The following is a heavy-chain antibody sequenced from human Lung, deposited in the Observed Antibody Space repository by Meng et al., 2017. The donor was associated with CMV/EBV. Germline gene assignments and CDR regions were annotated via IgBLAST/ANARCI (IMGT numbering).Heavy chain of an antibody. CDR3: AREAAGDYDSSGPVDY. CDR2: VNHRGSS. J-gene: IGHJ4*02. V-gene: IGHV4-34*01. Sequence: SXTLSLXCAVSGGSFSHNYWSWIRQPPGKGLEWIGEVNHRGSSNYNPSLMSRVTISVDTSKKQCSLKMSSVTAADTAVYYCAREAAGDYDSSGPVDYWGQGTVVTVSS. CDR1: GGSFSHNY. D-gene: IGHD3-22*01.